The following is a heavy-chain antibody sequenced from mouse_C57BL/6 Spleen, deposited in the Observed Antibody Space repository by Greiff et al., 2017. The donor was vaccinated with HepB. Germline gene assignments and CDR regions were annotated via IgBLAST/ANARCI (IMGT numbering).Heavy chain of an antibody. V-gene: IGHV1-9*01. CDR1: GYTFTGYW. J-gene: IGHJ4*01. CDR2: ILPGSGST. CDR3: ARKGDYYGSFYYYAMDY. Sequence: VQLQQSGAELMKPGASVKLSCKATGYTFTGYWIEWVKQRPGHGLEWIGEILPGSGSTNYNEKFKGKATFTADTSSNTAYMQLSSLTTEDSAIYYCARKGDYYGSFYYYAMDYWGQGTSVTVSS. D-gene: IGHD1-1*01.